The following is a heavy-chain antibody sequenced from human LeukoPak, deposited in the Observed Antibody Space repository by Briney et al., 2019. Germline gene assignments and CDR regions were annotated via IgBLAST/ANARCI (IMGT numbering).Heavy chain of an antibody. CDR3: ALKAAAGGFDY. V-gene: IGHV4-30-2*01. CDR2: IYHSGST. Sequence: PSQTLSLTCTVSGGSISSGGYYWSWIRQPPGKGLEWIGYIYHSGSTYYNPSLKSRVTISVDRSKNQFSLKLSSVTTADTAVYYCALKAAAGGFDYWGQGTLVTVSS. J-gene: IGHJ4*02. D-gene: IGHD6-13*01. CDR1: GGSISSGGYY.